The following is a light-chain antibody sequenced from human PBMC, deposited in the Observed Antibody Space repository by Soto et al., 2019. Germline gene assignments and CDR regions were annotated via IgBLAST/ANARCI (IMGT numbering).Light chain of an antibody. Sequence: QSALTQPASVSGSPGQSITFSCTGTNGDIGNYDLVSWYQQHPGKAPKLMISEVTKRPSGISNRFSGSKSGNTASLTISGLQAEDEADYYCCSYAGSNTYVFGTGTKVTVL. CDR2: EVT. CDR1: NGDIGNYDL. CDR3: CSYAGSNTYV. J-gene: IGLJ1*01. V-gene: IGLV2-23*02.